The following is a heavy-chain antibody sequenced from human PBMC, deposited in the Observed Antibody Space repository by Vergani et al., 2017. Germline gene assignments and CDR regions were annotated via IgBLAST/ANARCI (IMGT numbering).Heavy chain of an antibody. CDR2: INPNSGGI. Sequence: QVQLVQSGAEVKKPGASVKVSCKASGYTFTGYYMHWVRQAPGQGLEWMGWINPNSGGINYAQKFQGRVTMTRDTSISTAYMELSRLRSDDTAVYYCARDIPGYCSSTSCHPNWFDPWGQGTLVTVSS. J-gene: IGHJ5*02. CDR3: ARDIPGYCSSTSCHPNWFDP. CDR1: GYTFTGYY. V-gene: IGHV1-2*02. D-gene: IGHD2-2*01.